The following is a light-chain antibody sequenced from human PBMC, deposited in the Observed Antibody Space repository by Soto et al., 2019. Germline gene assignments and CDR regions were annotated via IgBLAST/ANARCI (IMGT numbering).Light chain of an antibody. J-gene: IGKJ4*01. V-gene: IGKV1-9*01. CDR1: QGVSSY. CDR2: AAS. Sequence: DIQLTQSPSFLSASVGDRVTITCRASQGVSSYLAWYQQKPRKAPKLLIYAASTLHSGVPSRFSGGGSGTEFALTISSLQPEDFATYYCQHLITYPLTFGGGTEVEIK. CDR3: QHLITYPLT.